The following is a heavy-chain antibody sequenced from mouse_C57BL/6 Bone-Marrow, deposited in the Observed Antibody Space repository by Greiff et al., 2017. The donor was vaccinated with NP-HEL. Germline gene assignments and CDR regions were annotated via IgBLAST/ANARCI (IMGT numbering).Heavy chain of an antibody. D-gene: IGHD1-1*01. CDR3: VRPLFYYGSHYAMDD. Sequence: EVKLVESGGGLVQPKGSLKLSCAASGFSFNTYAMNWVRQAPGKGLEWVARIRSTSNNYATYYADSVKDRFTISRDDSESMLYLQMNNLKTEDTAMYYCVRPLFYYGSHYAMDDWGQGTSVTVSS. J-gene: IGHJ4*01. CDR1: GFSFNTYA. CDR2: IRSTSNNYAT. V-gene: IGHV10-1*01.